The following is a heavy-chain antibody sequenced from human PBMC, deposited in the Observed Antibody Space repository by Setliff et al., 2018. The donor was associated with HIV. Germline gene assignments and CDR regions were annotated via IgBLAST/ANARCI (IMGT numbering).Heavy chain of an antibody. CDR1: GGSVSTGNYY. J-gene: IGHJ6*04. CDR2: IFYSGST. D-gene: IGHD3-10*01. CDR3: TRRGADSYYPRPLDV. Sequence: PSETLSLTCPVSGGSVSTGNYYRDWIRLPPGKGLEWIGYIFYSGSTNYNPSLKSRVTISVDTSKNQFSLRRNSVTAADTAIYYCTRRGADSYYPRPLDVWGKGTTVTAPQ. V-gene: IGHV4-61*01.